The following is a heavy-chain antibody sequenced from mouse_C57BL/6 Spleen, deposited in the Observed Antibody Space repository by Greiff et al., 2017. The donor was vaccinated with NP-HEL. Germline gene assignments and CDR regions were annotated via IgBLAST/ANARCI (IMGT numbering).Heavy chain of an antibody. CDR3: AGYDSSRWYIDV. CDR1: GYAFSSYW. D-gene: IGHD1-1*01. Sequence: QVQLQQSGAELVKPGASVKISCKASGYAFSSYWMNWVKQRPGKGLEWIGQIYPGGGDTTYNGKLKGKATLTADKSSRTAYMQLSSLTSEDSAVYFCAGYDSSRWYIDVWGTGTTVTVSS. J-gene: IGHJ1*03. V-gene: IGHV1-80*01. CDR2: IYPGGGDT.